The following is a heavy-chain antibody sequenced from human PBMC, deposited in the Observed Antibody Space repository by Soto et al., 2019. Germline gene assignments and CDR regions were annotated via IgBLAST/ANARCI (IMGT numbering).Heavy chain of an antibody. J-gene: IGHJ5*02. CDR3: ATDMWVRVGATRWFDP. V-gene: IGHV1-24*01. CDR2: FDPEDGET. D-gene: IGHD1-26*01. Sequence: ASVKVSCKVSGYTLTELSMHWVRQAPGKGLEWMGGFDPEDGETIYAQKFQGRVTMTEDTSTDTAYMELSSLRSEDTAVYYCATDMWVRVGATRWFDPWGQGTLVTVSS. CDR1: GYTLTELS.